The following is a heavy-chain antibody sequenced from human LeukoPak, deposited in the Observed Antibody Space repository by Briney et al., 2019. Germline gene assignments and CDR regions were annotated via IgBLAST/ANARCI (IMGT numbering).Heavy chain of an antibody. CDR2: INPNSGGT. J-gene: IGHJ4*02. CDR1: GYTFTGYY. V-gene: IGHV1-2*02. D-gene: IGHD3-22*01. Sequence: ASVKVSCKAFGYTFTGYYMHWVRQAPGQGLEWMGWINPNSGGTNYAQKFQGRVTMTRDTSISTAYMELSRLRSDDTAVYYCARDRGSSGPRYYFDYWGQGTLVTVSS. CDR3: ARDRGSSGPRYYFDY.